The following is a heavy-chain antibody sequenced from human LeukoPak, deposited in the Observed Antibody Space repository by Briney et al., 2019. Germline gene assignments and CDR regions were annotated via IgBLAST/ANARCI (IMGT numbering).Heavy chain of an antibody. J-gene: IGHJ4*02. V-gene: IGHV3-48*01. D-gene: IGHD1-26*01. CDR3: AGIVGATIFDY. CDR2: ITSDSVTM. Sequence: GGSLRLSCAASGFTFSSYSMNWVRQAPGQGLEWVSYITSDSVTMFYADSVKGRFTASRDDAENSMYLQMNSLRAEDTAVYYCAGIVGATIFDYWGQGTLVTVSS. CDR1: GFTFSSYS.